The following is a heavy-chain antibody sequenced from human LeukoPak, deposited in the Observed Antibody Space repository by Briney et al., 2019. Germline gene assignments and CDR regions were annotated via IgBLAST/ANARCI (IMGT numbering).Heavy chain of an antibody. CDR3: ARDQRGVTGIRDFDY. D-gene: IGHD2-21*02. Sequence: GGSLRLSCAASGFTFSRYSMNWVRRAPGKGLEWVSSITSSSTYKYYADSVKGRFTTSRDNAKNSLYLQMNSLRVDDTGIYYCARDQRGVTGIRDFDYWGQGTRVTVSS. CDR1: GFTFSRYS. CDR2: ITSSSTYK. V-gene: IGHV3-21*04. J-gene: IGHJ4*02.